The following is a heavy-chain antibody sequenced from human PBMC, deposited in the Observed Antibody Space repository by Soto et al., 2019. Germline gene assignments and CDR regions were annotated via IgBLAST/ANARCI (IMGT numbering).Heavy chain of an antibody. CDR3: ARESEDLTSNFDY. Sequence: DVQLVESGGGLIQPGGSLRLSCAASGFTFTRYSMNWVRQAPGKGLEWVSSISSTTNYIYYGDSMKGRFTISRDNAKNSLYLEMNSLRAEDTAVHYCARESEDLTSNFDYWGQGTLVTVSS. CDR1: GFTFTRYS. J-gene: IGHJ4*02. CDR2: ISSTTNYI. V-gene: IGHV3-21*02.